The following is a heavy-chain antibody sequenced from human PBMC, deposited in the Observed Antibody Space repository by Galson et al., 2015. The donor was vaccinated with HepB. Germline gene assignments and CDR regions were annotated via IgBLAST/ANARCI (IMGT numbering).Heavy chain of an antibody. D-gene: IGHD3-22*01. CDR3: ARGSYYDSSGRYYFDY. J-gene: IGHJ4*02. V-gene: IGHV4-61*02. Sequence: TLSLTCTVSGGSISSGSYYWSWIRQPAGKGLEWIGRIYTSGSTNYNPSLKSRVTISVGTSKNQFSLKVNSVTAADTAVYYCARGSYYDSSGRYYFDYWGQGTLVTVSS. CDR2: IYTSGST. CDR1: GGSISSGSYY.